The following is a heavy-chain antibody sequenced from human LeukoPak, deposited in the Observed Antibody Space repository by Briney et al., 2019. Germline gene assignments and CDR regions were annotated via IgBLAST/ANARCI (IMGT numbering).Heavy chain of an antibody. CDR3: ARAPYSSSSWYYYYYMDV. CDR2: IYPGDSDT. CDR1: GYGFTTYW. Sequence: GESLKISCKGSGYGFTTYWIAWVRQMPGKGLEWMGIIYPGDSDTRYSPSFQGQVTISADKSISTAYLQWSSLKASDTAMYYCARAPYSSSSWYYYYYMDVWGKGTTVTVSS. J-gene: IGHJ6*03. V-gene: IGHV5-51*01. D-gene: IGHD6-6*01.